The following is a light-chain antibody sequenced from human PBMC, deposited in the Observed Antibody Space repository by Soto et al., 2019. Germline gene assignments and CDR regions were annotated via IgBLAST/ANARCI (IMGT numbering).Light chain of an antibody. J-gene: IGKJ2*01. CDR1: QSVNSNY. CDR2: GAS. CDR3: QQYGHSPRYT. Sequence: EIVMTQSPGTLSLSPGERATLSCRAGQSVNSNYLSWYQQQPGHAPRLLIYGASTRTSGITDRISGSGAGTDFTLTISRLDPEDFAMYYCQQYGHSPRYTFDQGTKLEIK. V-gene: IGKV3-20*01.